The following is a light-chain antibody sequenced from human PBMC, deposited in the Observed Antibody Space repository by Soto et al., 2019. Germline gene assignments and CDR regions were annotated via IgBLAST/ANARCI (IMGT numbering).Light chain of an antibody. J-gene: IGKJ1*01. CDR1: QSISTW. V-gene: IGKV1-5*01. CDR3: QQYNSYPWT. CDR2: DAS. Sequence: DIPMTQSPSTLPASVGDRVTITCRASQSISTWLAWYQQKPGKAPKFLINDASNLESGVPSRFSGSGSGTEFTLTISSLQPDDFATYYCQQYNSYPWTFGRGTKVEIK.